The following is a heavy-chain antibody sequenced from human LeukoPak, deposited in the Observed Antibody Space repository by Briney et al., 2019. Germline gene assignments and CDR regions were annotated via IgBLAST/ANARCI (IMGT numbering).Heavy chain of an antibody. CDR1: GGSISSYY. Sequence: SETLSLTCTVSGGSISSYYWSWIRQPPGKGLEWIGYIYYSGSTNYNPSLKSRVTISVDTSKNQFSLKLSSVTAADTAVYYCARHPLRAGTLKYWGQGTLVTVSS. D-gene: IGHD6-19*01. CDR3: ARHPLRAGTLKY. V-gene: IGHV4-59*08. J-gene: IGHJ4*02. CDR2: IYYSGST.